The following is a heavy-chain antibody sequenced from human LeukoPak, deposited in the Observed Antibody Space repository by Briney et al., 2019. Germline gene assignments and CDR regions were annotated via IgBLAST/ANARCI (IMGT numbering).Heavy chain of an antibody. Sequence: GRPLRLSCAASGFTVSSYYMNWVRQAPGKELEWVSVIYTGGGRYYADSVRGRFTISRDTSKNMVFLQMNSLRVEDTAVYHCARGIDYWGRGTLVTVSS. CDR1: GFTVSSYY. CDR2: IYTGGGR. J-gene: IGHJ4*02. V-gene: IGHV3-53*01. CDR3: ARGIDY.